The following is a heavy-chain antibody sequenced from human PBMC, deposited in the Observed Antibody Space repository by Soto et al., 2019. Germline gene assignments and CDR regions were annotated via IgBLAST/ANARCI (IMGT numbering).Heavy chain of an antibody. CDR1: GFTFSSYG. CDR3: ARDVDDVDTAMVDY. Sequence: GGSLRLSCAASGFTFSSYGMHWVRQAPGKGLEWVAVIWYDGSNKYYADSVKGRLTISRDNSKNTLYLQMNSLRAEDTAVYYCARDVDDVDTAMVDYWGQGTLVTVSS. D-gene: IGHD5-18*01. V-gene: IGHV3-33*01. J-gene: IGHJ4*02. CDR2: IWYDGSNK.